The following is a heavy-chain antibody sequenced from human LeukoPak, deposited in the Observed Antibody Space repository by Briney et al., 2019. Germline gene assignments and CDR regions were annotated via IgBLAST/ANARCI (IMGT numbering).Heavy chain of an antibody. CDR2: INTNTGNP. Sequence: EASVKVSCEASGYTFTSYAMNWVRQAPGQGLEWMGWINTNTGNPTYAQGFTGRFVFSLDTSVSTAYLQISSLKAEDTAVYYCARDSSPVYSWGGRPQADWGQGTLVTVSS. CDR3: ARDSSPVYSWGGRPQAD. V-gene: IGHV7-4-1*02. CDR1: GYTFTSYA. D-gene: IGHD1-1*01. J-gene: IGHJ4*02.